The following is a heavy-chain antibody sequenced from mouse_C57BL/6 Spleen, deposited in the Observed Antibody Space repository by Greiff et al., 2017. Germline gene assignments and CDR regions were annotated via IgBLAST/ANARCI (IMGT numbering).Heavy chain of an antibody. CDR2: IHPNSGST. Sequence: QVQLQQPGAELVKPGASVKLSCKASGYTFTSYWMHWVKQRPGQGLEWIGMIHPNSGSTNYNEKFKSKATLTVDKSSSTAYMQLSSLTSEDSAVYYGARERDDYDGAWFAYWGQGTLVTVSA. V-gene: IGHV1-64*01. D-gene: IGHD2-4*01. J-gene: IGHJ3*01. CDR3: ARERDDYDGAWFAY. CDR1: GYTFTSYW.